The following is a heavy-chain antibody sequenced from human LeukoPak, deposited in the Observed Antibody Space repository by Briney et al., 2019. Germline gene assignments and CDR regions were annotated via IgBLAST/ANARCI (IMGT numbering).Heavy chain of an antibody. Sequence: ASVKVSCKVSGYTLTELSMHWVRQAPGKGLEWMGGFDPEGGETIYAQKFQGRVTMTEDTSTDTAYMELSSLRSEDTAVYYCALLGESREWFDPWGQGTLVTVSS. D-gene: IGHD3-10*01. CDR3: ALLGESREWFDP. CDR2: FDPEGGET. J-gene: IGHJ5*02. CDR1: GYTLTELS. V-gene: IGHV1-24*01.